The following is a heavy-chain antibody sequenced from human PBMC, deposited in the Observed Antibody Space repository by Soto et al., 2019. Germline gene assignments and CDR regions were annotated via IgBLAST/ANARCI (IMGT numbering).Heavy chain of an antibody. V-gene: IGHV4-39*01. Sequence: PSETLPLTCIPSASSISSSIYYWGWIRQPPGKGLEWIGSIYYSGSTYYNPSLKSRVTISVDTSKNQFSLKLSSVTAADTAVYYCARHPLLNWFDPWGQG. CDR2: IYYSGST. CDR3: ARHPLLNWFDP. CDR1: ASSISSSIYY. J-gene: IGHJ5*02.